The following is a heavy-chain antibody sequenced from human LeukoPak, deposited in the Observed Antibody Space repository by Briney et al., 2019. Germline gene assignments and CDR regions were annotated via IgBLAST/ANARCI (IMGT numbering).Heavy chain of an antibody. CDR3: ARSSGGQYYFDY. D-gene: IGHD1-26*01. J-gene: IGHJ4*02. CDR2: INSDGSEG. V-gene: IGHV3-7*03. CDR1: GFTFSGFW. Sequence: GGSLRLSCAVSGFTFSGFWMSWSRQAPGKGLEWVASINSDGSEGYYADVVKGRFTISRDNAKNSLYLQINSLRAEDTAVYYCARSSGGQYYFDYWGQGTLVTVSS.